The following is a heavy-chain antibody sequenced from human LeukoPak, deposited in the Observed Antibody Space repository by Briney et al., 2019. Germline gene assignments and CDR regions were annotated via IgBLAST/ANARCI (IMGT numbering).Heavy chain of an antibody. CDR3: AKDPSLPSGGISFDI. D-gene: IGHD2-15*01. CDR2: ISGSGGST. Sequence: GGSLRLSCAASGFTFSNYAMSWVRQAPGKGLEWVSAISGSGGSTYYADSVKGRFTISRDNSKNTLYLQMSSLRADDTAVYYCAKDPSLPSGGISFDIWGQGTMVTVSS. J-gene: IGHJ3*02. V-gene: IGHV3-23*01. CDR1: GFTFSNYA.